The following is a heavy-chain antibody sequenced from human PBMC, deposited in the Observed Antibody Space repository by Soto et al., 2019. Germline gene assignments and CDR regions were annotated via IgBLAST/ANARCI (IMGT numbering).Heavy chain of an antibody. CDR3: AXXXXXRGYSGYDLGY. D-gene: IGHD5-12*01. CDR2: ISAYNNNT. V-gene: IGHV1-18*01. CDR1: GYTFSSYG. J-gene: IGHJ4*02. Sequence: QVQLVQSGAEVKKPGASVKVSCKASGYTFSSYGISWVRQAPGQGLEWVGWISAYNNNTNYAQKLQGRVAMTTDTSTSTAYMELRSLRSDDTAVYXXAXXXXXRGYSGYDLGYWGQGTLVTXSS.